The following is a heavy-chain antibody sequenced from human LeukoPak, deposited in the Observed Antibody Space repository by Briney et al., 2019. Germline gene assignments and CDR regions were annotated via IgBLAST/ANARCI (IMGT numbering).Heavy chain of an antibody. CDR1: SGSISSGGYY. V-gene: IGHV4-31*03. D-gene: IGHD3-16*02. J-gene: IGHJ4*02. Sequence: SETLSLTCTVSSGSISSGGYYWSWIRQHPGKGLEWIGYTYYSGSTYYNPSLKSRVTISVDTSKNQFSLKLSSVTAADTAVYYCARVYVWGSDRRLWFDYWGQGTLVTVSS. CDR2: TYYSGST. CDR3: ARVYVWGSDRRLWFDY.